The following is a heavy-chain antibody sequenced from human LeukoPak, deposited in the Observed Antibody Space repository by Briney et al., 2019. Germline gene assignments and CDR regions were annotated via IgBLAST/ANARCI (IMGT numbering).Heavy chain of an antibody. CDR1: GFTFSDYT. V-gene: IGHV3-21*04. D-gene: IGHD1-14*01. Sequence: GGSLRLSCAASGFTFSDYTMSWVRQAPGKGLGWVSSISPSSTYIYYADSLKGRITISRDNAKNSLYLQMNSLRAEDTAVYYCSRDPRNLDYWGQGTLVTVSS. J-gene: IGHJ4*02. CDR3: SRDPRNLDY. CDR2: ISPSSTYI.